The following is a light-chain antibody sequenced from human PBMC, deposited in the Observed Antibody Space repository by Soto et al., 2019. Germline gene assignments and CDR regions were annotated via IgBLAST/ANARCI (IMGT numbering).Light chain of an antibody. CDR2: DDT. V-gene: IGLV2-23*02. CDR1: NSDIGSYNL. Sequence: QSVLTQPASVSGSPGQSITISCTATNSDIGSYNLVSWYQHPPGKAPKLMTYDDTKRPSGVSNRFSGSRSGNTASLTISGLQAEDEADYYCCSYATMTTVVVFGGGTKLTVL. J-gene: IGLJ2*01. CDR3: CSYATMTTVVV.